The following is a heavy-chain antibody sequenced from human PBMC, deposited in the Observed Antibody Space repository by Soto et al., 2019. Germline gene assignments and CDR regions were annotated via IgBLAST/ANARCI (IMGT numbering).Heavy chain of an antibody. CDR1: DNTFTHYG. Sequence: ASVKVSCKSSDNTFTHYGINWVRQAPGQGLEWMGWISGYNGNTKYAQKFQDRVTMAADTSTRTAFMEVRSLTSDDTGVYFCAATGGNYFGLDVWGQGTTVTVSS. CDR3: AATGGNYFGLDV. V-gene: IGHV1-18*01. D-gene: IGHD2-8*02. CDR2: ISGYNGNT. J-gene: IGHJ6*02.